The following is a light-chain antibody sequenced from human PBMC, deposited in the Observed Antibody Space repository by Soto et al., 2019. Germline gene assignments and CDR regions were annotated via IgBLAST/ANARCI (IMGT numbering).Light chain of an antibody. CDR3: SSYTSSSTYV. V-gene: IGLV2-14*01. J-gene: IGLJ1*01. Sequence: QSALTQPASVSGSPGQSITISCTGSSSDVGGYNYVSWYQQHPGKAPKLMIYEVSNRLSGVSNRFSGSKSGNTASLTISGLQAEDEADYHCSSYTSSSTYVFGTGTKVTVL. CDR1: SSDVGGYNY. CDR2: EVS.